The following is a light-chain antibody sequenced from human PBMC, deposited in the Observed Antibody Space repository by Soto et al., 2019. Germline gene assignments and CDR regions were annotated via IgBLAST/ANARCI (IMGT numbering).Light chain of an antibody. V-gene: IGLV2-14*01. Sequence: QSVLTQPASVSGSPGQSITISCTGTSSDVGFFNYVSWYQQHPGKAPKLMIFEVTNRPSGVSIRFSGSKSGNTASLTISGPQAEDEADYYCSSYRSGNSVVFGVGTPLTVL. CDR2: EVT. CDR3: SSYRSGNSVV. CDR1: SSDVGFFNY. J-gene: IGLJ2*01.